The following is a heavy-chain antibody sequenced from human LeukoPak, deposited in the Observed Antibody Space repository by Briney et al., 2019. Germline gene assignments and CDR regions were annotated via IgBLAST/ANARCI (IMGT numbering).Heavy chain of an antibody. V-gene: IGHV3-23*01. CDR3: AKDPGKIVVVPGGNWFDP. CDR1: GFTFSTYA. CDR2: LGGGGVDT. Sequence: GGSLRLSCAASGFTFSTYAMSWVRQAPGKGLEWVSTLGGGGVDTYYADSVKGRFTISRDNSKNTLYLQMNSLRAEDTAVYYCAKDPGKIVVVPGGNWFDPWGQGTLVTVSS. D-gene: IGHD2-2*01. J-gene: IGHJ5*02.